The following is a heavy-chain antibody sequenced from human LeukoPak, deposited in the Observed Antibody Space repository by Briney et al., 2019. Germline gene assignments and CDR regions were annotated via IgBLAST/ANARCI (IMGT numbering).Heavy chain of an antibody. CDR3: ARGVVVVPAAMLWFDP. J-gene: IGHJ5*02. CDR1: GYTFTSYD. CDR2: MSPNSGNT. V-gene: IGHV1-8*01. D-gene: IGHD2-2*01. Sequence: ASVKVSCKASGYTFTSYDINWVRQATGQGLEWMGWMSPNSGNTGYAQKFQGRVTMTRNTSISTAYTELSSLRSEDTAVYYCARGVVVVPAAMLWFDPWGQGTLVTVSS.